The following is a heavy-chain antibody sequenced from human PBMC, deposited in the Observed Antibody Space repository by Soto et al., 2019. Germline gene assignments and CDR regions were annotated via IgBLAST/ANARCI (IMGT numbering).Heavy chain of an antibody. CDR1: GYTFTSYG. V-gene: IGHV1-18*04. CDR2: ISADNGNT. D-gene: IGHD5-12*01. Sequence: QVQLVQSGAEVKKPGASVKVSCKASGYTFTSYGISWVRQAPGQGLEWMGWISADNGNTNYAQKLQGRVTMTTDTSTSTAYMELRSLRSDDTAVCCCARDGGYENHNYYYGMDVWGQGTTVTGSS. J-gene: IGHJ6*02. CDR3: ARDGGYENHNYYYGMDV.